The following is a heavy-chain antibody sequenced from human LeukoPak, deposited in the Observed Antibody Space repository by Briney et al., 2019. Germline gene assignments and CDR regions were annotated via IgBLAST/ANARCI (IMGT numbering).Heavy chain of an antibody. CDR2: IIPILGIA. J-gene: IGHJ1*01. CDR3: ARGPPTAQYFQH. Sequence: SVKVSCKASGGTFSSYAISWVRQAPGQGLEWMGRIIPILGIANYAQKFQGRVTITADKSTSTAYMELSSLRSEDTAVYYCARGPPTAQYFQHWGQGTLVTVSS. D-gene: IGHD1-1*01. V-gene: IGHV1-69*04. CDR1: GGTFSSYA.